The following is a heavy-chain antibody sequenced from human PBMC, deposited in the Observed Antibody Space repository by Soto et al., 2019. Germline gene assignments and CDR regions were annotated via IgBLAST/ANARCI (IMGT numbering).Heavy chain of an antibody. CDR3: ARDLIAAAGSPYFDY. D-gene: IGHD6-13*01. Sequence: GASVKVSCKASGGTFSSYAISWVRQAPGQGLEWMGGIIPIFGTANYAQKFQGRVTITADESTSTAYMELSSLRSEDTAVYYCARDLIAAAGSPYFDYWGQGTLVTVSS. J-gene: IGHJ4*02. CDR2: IIPIFGTA. CDR1: GGTFSSYA. V-gene: IGHV1-69*13.